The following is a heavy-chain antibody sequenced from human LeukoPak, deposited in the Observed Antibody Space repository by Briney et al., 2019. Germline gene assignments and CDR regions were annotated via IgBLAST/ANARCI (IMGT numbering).Heavy chain of an antibody. D-gene: IGHD5-12*01. CDR1: GFTVSSNY. Sequence: GGSLRLSCAASGFTVSSNYMSWVPHAPEKGLEWGSVIYSGGSTYYADSVKGRFTISRDNSKNTLYLQMNSLRAEDTAVYYCARARHSGYDWDYYYMDVWGKGTTVTVSS. CDR3: ARARHSGYDWDYYYMDV. CDR2: IYSGGST. V-gene: IGHV3-53*01. J-gene: IGHJ6*03.